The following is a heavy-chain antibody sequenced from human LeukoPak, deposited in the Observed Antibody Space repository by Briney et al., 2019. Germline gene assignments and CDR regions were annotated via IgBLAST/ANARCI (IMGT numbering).Heavy chain of an antibody. CDR2: IYYSGST. J-gene: IGHJ5*02. CDR3: ARQWLGYCSSTSCYMDAFDP. Sequence: PGGSLRLSCAASGFTFSSYWMSWVRQAPGKGLEWIGSIYYSGSTYYNPSLKSRVTISVDTSKNQFSLKLSSVTAADTAVYYCARQWLGYCSSTSCYMDAFDPWGQGTLVTVSS. D-gene: IGHD2-2*02. CDR1: GFTFSSYW. V-gene: IGHV4-39*01.